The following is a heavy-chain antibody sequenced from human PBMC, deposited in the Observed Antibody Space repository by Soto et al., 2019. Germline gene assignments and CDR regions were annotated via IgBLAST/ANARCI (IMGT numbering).Heavy chain of an antibody. Sequence: QVQLQESGPGLVKPSETLSLTCTVSGVSITDYYWSWIRLAPGKGLESLGYIYYSGVPFYNPSLHSRTTTSRDTSKNPFSLTLYHVTTADTAVYHCAASLNPVMITPHGYAQLSCDYCGQGSQVTVSS. CDR3: AASLNPVMITPHGYAQLSCDY. D-gene: IGHD3-16*01. CDR1: GVSITDYY. V-gene: IGHV4-59*01. J-gene: IGHJ4*02. CDR2: IYYSGVP.